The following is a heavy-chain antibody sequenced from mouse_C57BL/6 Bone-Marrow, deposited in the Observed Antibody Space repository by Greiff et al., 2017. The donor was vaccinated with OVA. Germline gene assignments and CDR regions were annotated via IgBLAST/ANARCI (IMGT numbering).Heavy chain of an antibody. J-gene: IGHJ4*01. Sequence: EVQLQQSGPELVKPGASVKIPCKASGYTFTDYNMDWVKQSHGKSLEWIGDINPNNGGTIYNQKFKGKATLTVDKSSSTAYMELRSLTPEDTAVDYCARSCYYIRSSARDYWGQGTPVTVSS. CDR3: ARSCYYIRSSARDY. D-gene: IGHD1-1*01. V-gene: IGHV1-18*01. CDR2: INPNNGGT. CDR1: GYTFTDYN.